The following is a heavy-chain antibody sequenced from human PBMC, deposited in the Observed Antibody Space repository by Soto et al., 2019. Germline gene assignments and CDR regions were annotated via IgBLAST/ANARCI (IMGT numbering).Heavy chain of an antibody. D-gene: IGHD2-15*01. J-gene: IGHJ6*02. CDR3: ARSICSGGSCYLSCYYYGMGV. CDR1: GGTFSSYA. CDR2: IIPIFGTA. Sequence: QVQLVQSGAEVKKPGSSVKVSCKASGGTFSSYAISWVRQAPGQGLEWMGGIIPIFGTANYAQKFQGRVTITAVGPRRRGHMELSSLRSEDTAVYYCARSICSGGSCYLSCYYYGMGVWGQGTTVTVSS. V-gene: IGHV1-69*01.